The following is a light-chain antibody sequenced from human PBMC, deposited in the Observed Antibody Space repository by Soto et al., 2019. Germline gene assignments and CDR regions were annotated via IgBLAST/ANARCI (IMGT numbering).Light chain of an antibody. J-gene: IGKJ5*01. CDR3: QQYSNWPPIT. Sequence: EIVMTQSPATLSVSPGERATLSCRASQSVSIHLAWYQQKPGQAPRLLIYDTSTRATDIPARFSGSGSGTEFTLTISSLQSEDFAVYYCQQYSNWPPITFGQGTRLEIK. V-gene: IGKV3-15*01. CDR1: QSVSIH. CDR2: DTS.